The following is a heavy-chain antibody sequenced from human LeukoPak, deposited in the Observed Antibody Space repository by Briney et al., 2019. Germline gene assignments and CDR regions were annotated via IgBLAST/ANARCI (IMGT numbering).Heavy chain of an antibody. Sequence: SVKVSCKASGGTFSSYAISWVRQAPGQRLEWMGGIIPIFGTANYAQKFQGRVTITTDESTSTAYMELSSLRSEDTAVYYCARERGAYYYDSSGYWDWGQGTLVTVSS. CDR2: IIPIFGTA. V-gene: IGHV1-69*05. CDR3: ARERGAYYYDSSGYWD. CDR1: GGTFSSYA. D-gene: IGHD3-22*01. J-gene: IGHJ4*02.